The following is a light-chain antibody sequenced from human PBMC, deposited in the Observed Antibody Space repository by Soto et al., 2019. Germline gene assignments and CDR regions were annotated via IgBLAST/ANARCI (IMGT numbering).Light chain of an antibody. Sequence: EIVLTQSPGTLSLSPGERATLSCRASLSVSSSYLAWYQQKPGQAPRLLNYGASTRATGIPARFSGSGSGTEFALTIGSLQSEDFAVYYCQQYNNWPRTFGERTKLDIK. V-gene: IGKV3-15*01. CDR3: QQYNNWPRT. J-gene: IGKJ2*01. CDR1: LSVSSSY. CDR2: GAS.